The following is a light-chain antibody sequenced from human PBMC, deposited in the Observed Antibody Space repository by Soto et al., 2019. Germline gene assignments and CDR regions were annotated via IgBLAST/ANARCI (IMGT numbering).Light chain of an antibody. J-gene: IGKJ1*01. V-gene: IGKV3-11*01. CDR1: QSLTTD. CDR2: GAS. Sequence: EIVMTQSPATLSLSPGERATLSCRASQSLTTDLAWYQQKPGQPPRLLIYGASSRATGIPDRFSGSGSGTDFTLTISSLEPEDFAVYYCQQRSNWPPFGQGTKVDIK. CDR3: QQRSNWPP.